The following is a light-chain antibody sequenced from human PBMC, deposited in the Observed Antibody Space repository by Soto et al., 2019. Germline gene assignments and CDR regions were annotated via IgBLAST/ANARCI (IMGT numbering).Light chain of an antibody. CDR3: QQYSTYPAWT. CDR1: QNINSW. V-gene: IGKV1-5*03. J-gene: IGKJ1*01. Sequence: DIQMTQSPSTLPASVGDRVTITCRASQNINSWLAWYQQKPGKSPKLLIYKASSLKSGVPSRFSGSGSGTEFIFTISSLQPDDFATYYCQQYSTYPAWTFGQGTKVEI. CDR2: KAS.